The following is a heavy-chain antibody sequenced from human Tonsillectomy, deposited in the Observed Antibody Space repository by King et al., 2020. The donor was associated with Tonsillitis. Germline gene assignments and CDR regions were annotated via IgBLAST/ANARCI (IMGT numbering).Heavy chain of an antibody. Sequence: VQLVESGGGLVQPGGSLRLSCAASEFTFSSYAMNWVRQAPGKGLEWVSGISGTGIGTFYADSVKGRFTISRDNSKNTLYLQMNSLRAEDTAVYYCAKGLGGVIIPDGGMDVWGQGTTVSVS. D-gene: IGHD3-3*01. J-gene: IGHJ6*02. CDR1: EFTFSSYA. V-gene: IGHV3-23*04. CDR3: AKGLGGVIIPDGGMDV. CDR2: ISGTGIGT.